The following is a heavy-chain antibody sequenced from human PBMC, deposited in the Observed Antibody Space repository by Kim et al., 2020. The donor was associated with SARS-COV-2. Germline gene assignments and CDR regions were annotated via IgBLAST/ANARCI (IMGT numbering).Heavy chain of an antibody. CDR2: ST. V-gene: IGHV4-34*01. Sequence: STNDNPSIKSRVTISADTSKNQFSLKLSSGTAADTAVYYCARARFGDLDYWGQGTLVTVSS. CDR3: ARARFGDLDY. D-gene: IGHD3-10*01. J-gene: IGHJ4*02.